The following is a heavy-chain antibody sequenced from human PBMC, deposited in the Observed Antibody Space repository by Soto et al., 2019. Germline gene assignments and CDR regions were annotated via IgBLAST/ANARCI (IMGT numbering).Heavy chain of an antibody. J-gene: IGHJ5*01. CDR2: IHYNGST. D-gene: IGHD2-8*01. V-gene: IGHV4-39*01. Sequence: SETLSLTCTVSGGSITGAYYYWGWIRQSPGKGLEYIGSIHYNGSTYYNPSLQGRVTVSVDTSKSQFSLKLVSVTAADTAVYYCARGWLYCTDGVRSSCFDSWGQGILVTLSS. CDR3: ARGWLYCTDGVRSSCFDS. CDR1: GGSITGAYYY.